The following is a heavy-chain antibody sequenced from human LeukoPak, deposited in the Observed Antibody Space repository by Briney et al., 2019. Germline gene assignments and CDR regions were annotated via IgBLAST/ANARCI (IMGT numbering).Heavy chain of an antibody. CDR3: ARVKARSGSYSLDY. CDR2: ISAHNGVT. J-gene: IGHJ4*02. V-gene: IGHV1-18*01. Sequence: ASVKVSCKASGYTFTTYGISWVRQAPGQGLEWMGWISAHNGVTNYAQRLQGRVTMTTDTSTSTAYMELRSLRSDDTAVYYCARVKARSGSYSLDYWGQGTLVTVSS. CDR1: GYTFTTYG. D-gene: IGHD1-26*01.